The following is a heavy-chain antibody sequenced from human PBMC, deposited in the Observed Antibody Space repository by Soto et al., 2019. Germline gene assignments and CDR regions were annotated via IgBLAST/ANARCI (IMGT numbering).Heavy chain of an antibody. CDR2: MNPNSGNT. D-gene: IGHD3-22*01. CDR3: ARDYYDSSGVTQGFDP. V-gene: IGHV1-8*01. J-gene: IGHJ5*02. CDR1: GYTFTSYD. Sequence: GASVKVSCKASGYTFTSYDINWVRQATGQGLEWMGWMNPNSGNTGYAQKFQGRVTMTRNTSISTAYMELSSLRSEDTAVYYCARDYYDSSGVTQGFDPWGQGNLVTVSS.